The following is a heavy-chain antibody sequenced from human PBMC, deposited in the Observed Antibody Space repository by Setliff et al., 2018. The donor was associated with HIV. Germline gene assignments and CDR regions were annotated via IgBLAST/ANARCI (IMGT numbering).Heavy chain of an antibody. V-gene: IGHV4-61*09. CDR2: IYTDGST. J-gene: IGHJ3*02. Sequence: SETLSLTCTVSGGSITSGNYFWTWIRQPAGKGLEWIGHIYTDGSTNYNPSFRSRVTISVDSSKNQFSLKLSSVTAADTAVYSCARDLFAAAGHVGAFDIWGQGTMVTVSS. CDR1: GGSITSGNYF. CDR3: ARDLFAAAGHVGAFDI. D-gene: IGHD6-13*01.